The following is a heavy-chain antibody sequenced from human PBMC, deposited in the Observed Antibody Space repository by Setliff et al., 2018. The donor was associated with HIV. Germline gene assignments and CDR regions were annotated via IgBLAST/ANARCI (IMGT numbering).Heavy chain of an antibody. J-gene: IGHJ4*02. CDR3: ARAGSYGWDY. V-gene: IGHV4-61*08. CDR1: TDSFSNRGFY. CDR2: IYYSGST. Sequence: PSETLSLTCTVSTDSFSNRGFYWTWIRQPPGKGLEWIGYIYYSGSTNYNPSLKSRLTISIDTSKNQVSLKLSSVTAADTAVYYWARAGSYGWDYWGQGTLVTVSS. D-gene: IGHD5-18*01.